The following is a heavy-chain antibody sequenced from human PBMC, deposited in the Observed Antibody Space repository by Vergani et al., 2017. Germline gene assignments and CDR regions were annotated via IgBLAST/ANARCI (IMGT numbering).Heavy chain of an antibody. D-gene: IGHD6-13*01. CDR1: GYTFTSYG. J-gene: IGHJ4*02. Sequence: QVQLVQSGAEVKKPGASVKVSCKASGYTFTSYGISWVRQAPGQGLEWMGWISAYNGNTNYAQKLQGRVTMTTDTSTSTAYMELRSLRSDDTAVYYCASVREGIAAAGTIGLGDRSQRKHYFDYWGQGTLVTVSS. CDR2: ISAYNGNT. CDR3: ASVREGIAAAGTIGLGDRSQRKHYFDY. V-gene: IGHV1-18*01.